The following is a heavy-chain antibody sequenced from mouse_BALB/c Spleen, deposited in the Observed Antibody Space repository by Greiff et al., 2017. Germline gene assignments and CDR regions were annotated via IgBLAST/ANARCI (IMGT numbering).Heavy chain of an antibody. Sequence: QVQLQQSGAELVRPGVSVKISCKGSGYTFTDYAMHWVKQSHAKSLEWIGVISTYYGDASYNQKFKGKATMTVDKSSSTAYMELARLTSEDSAIYYCASGDYCGSSAWFAYWGQGTLVTVSA. CDR3: ASGDYCGSSAWFAY. CDR2: ISTYYGDA. J-gene: IGHJ3*01. CDR1: GYTFTDYA. D-gene: IGHD1-1*01. V-gene: IGHV1S137*01.